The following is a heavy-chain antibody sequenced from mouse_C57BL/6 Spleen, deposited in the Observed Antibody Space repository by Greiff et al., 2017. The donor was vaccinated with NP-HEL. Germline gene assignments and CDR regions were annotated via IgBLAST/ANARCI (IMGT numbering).Heavy chain of an antibody. CDR1: GYAFSSYW. D-gene: IGHD1-1*01. CDR3: ARGLITTVVPDY. CDR2: IYPGDGDT. V-gene: IGHV1-80*01. Sequence: VQLQQSGAELVKPGASVKISCKASGYAFSSYWMNWVKQRPGKGLEWIGQIYPGDGDTNYNGKFKGKATLTADKSSSTAYMRLSSLTSEVSAVYFCARGLITTVVPDYWGQGTTLTVSS. J-gene: IGHJ2*01.